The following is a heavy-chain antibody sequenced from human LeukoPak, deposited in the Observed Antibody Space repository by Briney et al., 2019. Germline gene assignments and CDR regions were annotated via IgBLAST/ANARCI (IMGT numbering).Heavy chain of an antibody. CDR2: IHYSGNT. V-gene: IGHV4-30-4*01. J-gene: IGHJ4*02. Sequence: PSETLSLTCTVSGGSISSGDFYWSWVRQPPGKGLEWIGYIHYSGNTYYNPSLKSRISISRDTSKNQFSLHLISVTAADTAVYYCARAPNALFDYWGQGTLITVSS. CDR1: GGSISSGDFY. CDR3: ARAPNALFDY.